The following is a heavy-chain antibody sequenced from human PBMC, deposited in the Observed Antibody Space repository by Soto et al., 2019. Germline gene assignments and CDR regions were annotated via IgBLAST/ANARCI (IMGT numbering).Heavy chain of an antibody. CDR2: INPSGGST. CDR3: ARLAPVLDFWSGYYSASYYFDY. Sequence: QVQLVQSGAEVKKPGASVKVSCKASGYTFTSYYMHWVRQAPGQGLEWMGIINPSGGSTSYAQKCQXXXTMPRDTSTGXXYXEXXSLRSEDTAVYYCARLAPVLDFWSGYYSASYYFDYWGQGTLVTVSS. V-gene: IGHV1-46*01. D-gene: IGHD3-3*01. J-gene: IGHJ4*02. CDR1: GYTFTSYY.